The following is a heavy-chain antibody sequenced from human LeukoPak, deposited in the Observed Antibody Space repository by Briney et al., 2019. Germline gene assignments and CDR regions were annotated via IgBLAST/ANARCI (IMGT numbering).Heavy chain of an antibody. Sequence: GGSLRLSCAASGFTFSSYGMHWVRQAPGKGLEWVAFIRYDGSNKYYADSVKGRFTISRDNSKNTLYLQMNSLRAEDTAVYYCATELGYCSSTSCPTAYYYYYMDVWGKGTTVTVSS. J-gene: IGHJ6*03. CDR1: GFTFSSYG. V-gene: IGHV3-30*02. CDR2: IRYDGSNK. CDR3: ATELGYCSSTSCPTAYYYYYMDV. D-gene: IGHD2-2*01.